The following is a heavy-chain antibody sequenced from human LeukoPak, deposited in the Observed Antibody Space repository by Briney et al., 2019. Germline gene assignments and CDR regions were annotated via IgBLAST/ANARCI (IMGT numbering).Heavy chain of an antibody. CDR1: GFTFSSYA. V-gene: IGHV3-23*01. Sequence: GGSLRLSCVASGFTFSSYAMSWVRQAPGKGLERVSAISGSGGSTYYADSVKGRFTISRDNSKNTLYLQMNSLRAEDTAVYYCAKDPLIVATLVYFDYWGQGTLVTVSS. J-gene: IGHJ4*02. CDR3: AKDPLIVATLVYFDY. CDR2: ISGSGGST. D-gene: IGHD5-12*01.